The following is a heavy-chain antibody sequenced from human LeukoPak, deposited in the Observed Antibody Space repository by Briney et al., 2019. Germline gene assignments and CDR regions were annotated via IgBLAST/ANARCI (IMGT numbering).Heavy chain of an antibody. CDR3: ARLPTVTFFDY. D-gene: IGHD4-17*01. CDR2: IYYSGST. CDR1: GGSISSSSYY. J-gene: IGHJ4*02. Sequence: PSETLSLTCTVPGGSISSSSYYWGWIRQPPGKGLEWIGSIYYSGSTYHNPSLKSRVTISVDTSKNQFSLRLSSVTAADTAVYYCARLPTVTFFDYWGQGTLVTVSS. V-gene: IGHV4-39*01.